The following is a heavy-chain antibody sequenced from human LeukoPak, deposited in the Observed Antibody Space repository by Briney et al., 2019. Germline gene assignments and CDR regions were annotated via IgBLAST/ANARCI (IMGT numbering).Heavy chain of an antibody. J-gene: IGHJ4*02. V-gene: IGHV3-23*01. CDR3: AKRGVVIRVILVGFHREAYYFDS. Sequence: GGSLRLSCAVSGITLSNYGMSWVREAPGKGLEWVAGISGSGGSTNYADSVKGRFTISRDSPKNTLFLQMNSLRAEDTAVYFCAKRGVVIRVILVGFHREAYYFDSWGQGALVIVSS. CDR1: GITLSNYG. D-gene: IGHD2-21*01. CDR2: ISGSGGST.